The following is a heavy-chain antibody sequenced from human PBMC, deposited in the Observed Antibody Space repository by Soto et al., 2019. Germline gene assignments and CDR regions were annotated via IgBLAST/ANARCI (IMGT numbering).Heavy chain of an antibody. CDR3: AKGGSSWTGWFDP. CDR1: GYPLTAKY. J-gene: IGHJ5*02. Sequence: RASVKVSCKASGYPLTAKYLHWVRQAPGQGLEWMGWINPSSGGTKEAQKFRGRVTMTRDTSISAAYMELSRLTSDDTAVYYCAKGGSSWTGWFDPWGQGTLVTVSS. V-gene: IGHV1-2*02. CDR2: INPSSGGT. D-gene: IGHD6-13*01.